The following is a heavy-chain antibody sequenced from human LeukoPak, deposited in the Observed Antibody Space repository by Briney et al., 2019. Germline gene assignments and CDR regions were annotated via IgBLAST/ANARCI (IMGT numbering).Heavy chain of an antibody. CDR3: ARHAYCGGDCFGGAFEI. CDR2: IYYSGST. V-gene: IGHV4-59*08. Sequence: SETLSLTCTVSGGSISNYYWTWIRQPPGKGLEWIGYIYYSGSTNYNPSLKSRVTISLDTSKHQFSLKLISVTAADTAVYYRARHAYCGGDCFGGAFEIWGQGTMVTVSS. CDR1: GGSISNYY. J-gene: IGHJ3*02. D-gene: IGHD2-21*02.